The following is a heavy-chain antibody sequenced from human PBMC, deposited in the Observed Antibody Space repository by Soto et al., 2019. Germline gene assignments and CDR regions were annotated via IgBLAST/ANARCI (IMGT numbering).Heavy chain of an antibody. CDR1: AGTISRSDC. V-gene: IGHV4-4*02. Sequence: SQTMSVTYAVSAGTISRSDCWGCGRLLQGKRLEWNGEIEHSGSTNYDARRKSRVTISEEKSKNNISRKRSSVTAADTVVYYCAWVVDRQLWSAFFGTFDIWGQGTMVT. J-gene: IGHJ3*02. CDR2: IEHSGST. CDR3: AWVVDRQLWSAFFGTFDI. D-gene: IGHD5-18*01.